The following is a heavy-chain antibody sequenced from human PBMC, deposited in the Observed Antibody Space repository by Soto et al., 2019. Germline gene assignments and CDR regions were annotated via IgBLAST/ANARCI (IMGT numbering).Heavy chain of an antibody. CDR2: IYHSGIT. J-gene: IGHJ2*01. V-gene: IGHV4-4*02. D-gene: IGHD3-22*01. CDR1: GGSISSSNW. CDR3: ARASYDSSGYYSRYFDL. Sequence: QVQLQESGPGLVKPSGTLSLTCAVSGGSISSSNWWSWVRQPPGKGLEWIGEIYHSGITNYNPSPKSRVTRSVDKSKNQFSLKLSSVTAADTAVYYCARASYDSSGYYSRYFDLWGRGTLVTVSS.